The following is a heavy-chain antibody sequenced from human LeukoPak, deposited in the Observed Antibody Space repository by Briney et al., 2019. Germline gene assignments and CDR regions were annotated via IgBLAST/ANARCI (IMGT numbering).Heavy chain of an antibody. CDR3: ARSRYGSGSYSDS. D-gene: IGHD3-10*01. CDR1: GYTFTSYA. V-gene: IGHV7-4-1*02. CDR2: INTNTG. Sequence: ASVKVSCKASGYTFTSYAMNWVRQAPGQGLEWMGRINTNTGNAQGFTGRFVFSLDTSVSTAYLQISSLKAEDSAVYYCARSRYGSGSYSDSWGQGTLVTVSS. J-gene: IGHJ4*02.